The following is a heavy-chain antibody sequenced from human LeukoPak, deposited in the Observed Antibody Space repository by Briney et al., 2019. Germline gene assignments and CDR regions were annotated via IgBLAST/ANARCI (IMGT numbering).Heavy chain of an antibody. Sequence: GGSLRLSCAASGFTFSSYGMHWVRQAPGKGLEWVSVIWYGGSNKYYADSVKGRFTISRDNSKNTLYLQMNSLRAEDTAVYYCARDLGGQLVRGQYDYWGQGTLVTVSS. CDR3: ARDLGGQLVRGQYDY. J-gene: IGHJ4*02. CDR2: IWYGGSNK. CDR1: GFTFSSYG. V-gene: IGHV3-33*08. D-gene: IGHD6-6*01.